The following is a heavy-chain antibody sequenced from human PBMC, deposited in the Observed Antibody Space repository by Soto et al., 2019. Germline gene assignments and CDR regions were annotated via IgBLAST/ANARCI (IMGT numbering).Heavy chain of an antibody. CDR2: INPIFGTA. CDR1: RGTFNAYA. D-gene: IGHD3-10*01. Sequence: QVLLVQSGAEEKTPGSSVKVSCKTSRGTFNAYALSWVRQAPGQGLEWMGGINPIFGTALLAQRFQGRVTITADESTSTAYMELSSLRSEDTAVYYCSALRQLGEKFFDYWGQGSLVTVSS. J-gene: IGHJ4*02. V-gene: IGHV1-69*12. CDR3: SALRQLGEKFFDY.